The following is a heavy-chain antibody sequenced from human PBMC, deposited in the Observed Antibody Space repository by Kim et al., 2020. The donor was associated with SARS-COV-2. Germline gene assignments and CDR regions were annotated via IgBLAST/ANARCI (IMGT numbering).Heavy chain of an antibody. CDR3: ARPFRDYELAYDY. CDR1: GYSFTSYW. Sequence: GESLKISCKGSGYSFTSYWISWVRQMPGKGLEWMGRIDPSDSYTNYSPSFQGHVTISADKSISTAYLQWSSLKASDTAMYYCARPFRDYELAYDYWGQGTLVTVSS. D-gene: IGHD4-17*01. J-gene: IGHJ4*02. CDR2: IDPSDSYT. V-gene: IGHV5-10-1*01.